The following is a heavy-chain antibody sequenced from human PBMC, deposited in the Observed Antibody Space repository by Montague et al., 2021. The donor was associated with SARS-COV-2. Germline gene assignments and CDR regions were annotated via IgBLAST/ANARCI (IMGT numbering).Heavy chain of an antibody. D-gene: IGHD1-14*01. Sequence: SLRLSCAASGFTFNSYWMHWVRQAPGKGLVWVSRINSDWTTTTXXXSXXXRFTTSRDNANDTLYLQMNSLRAEDTALYFCARGGPLSYYYYGMDVWGQGTTVTVSS. CDR1: GFTFNSYW. CDR2: INSDWTTT. CDR3: ARGGPLSYYYYGMDV. J-gene: IGHJ6*02. V-gene: IGHV3-74*01.